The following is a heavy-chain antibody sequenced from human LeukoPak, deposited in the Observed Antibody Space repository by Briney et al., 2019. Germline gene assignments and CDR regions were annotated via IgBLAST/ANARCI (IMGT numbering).Heavy chain of an antibody. CDR1: GGSISSYY. V-gene: IGHV4-59*01. CDR2: IYYSGST. D-gene: IGHD3-10*01. CDR3: ARSLYGSGSYRLYYYYGMDV. Sequence: SETLSLTCTVSGGSISSYYWSWIRQPPGKGLEWIGYIYYSGSTNYNPSLKSRVTISVDTSKNQFSLKLSSVTAADTAVYYCARSLYGSGSYRLYYYYGMDVWGQGTTVTVPS. J-gene: IGHJ6*02.